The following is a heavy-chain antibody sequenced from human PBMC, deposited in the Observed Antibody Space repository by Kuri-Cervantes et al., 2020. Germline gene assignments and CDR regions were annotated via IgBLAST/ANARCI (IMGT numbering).Heavy chain of an antibody. D-gene: IGHD4/OR15-4a*01. Sequence: GGSLRLACAASGFTFSSYSMNWVRQAPGKGLEWVSSISSSSSYIYYADSVKGRFTISRDNSKNTMYLQMNSLGADDTAVYYCAKDQVPHWFDPWGQGTLVTVSS. CDR3: AKDQVPHWFDP. V-gene: IGHV3-21*04. CDR1: GFTFSSYS. J-gene: IGHJ5*02. CDR2: ISSSSSYI.